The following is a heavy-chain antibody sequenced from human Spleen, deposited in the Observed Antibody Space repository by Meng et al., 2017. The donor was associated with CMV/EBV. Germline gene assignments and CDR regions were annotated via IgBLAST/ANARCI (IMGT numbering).Heavy chain of an antibody. CDR2: MYHTGSI. Sequence: SETLSLTCTVSGGSVSSGSYYWSWIRQSPGKGLEWIAYMYHTGSINYNPSLLSRLTISVDTSRNLFSLKLSSVTAADTAVYYCARGRERWLQTPFDNWGQGTLVTVSS. CDR3: ARGRERWLQTPFDN. V-gene: IGHV4-61*01. D-gene: IGHD5-24*01. CDR1: GGSVSSGSYY. J-gene: IGHJ4*02.